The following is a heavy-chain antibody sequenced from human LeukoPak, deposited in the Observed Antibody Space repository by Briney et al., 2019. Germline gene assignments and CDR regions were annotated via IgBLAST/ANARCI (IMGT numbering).Heavy chain of an antibody. V-gene: IGHV3-74*01. CDR2: VDHGGSGT. CDR3: ATDLG. Sequence: PGGSLRLSCAASGFTFTSYWMHWVRQVAGKGLVWLSRVDHGGSGTSYADSVKGRFTISRDNAKNTLYLQMNGLRVEDTAVYYCATDLGWGQGTLVTVSS. D-gene: IGHD7-27*01. CDR1: GFTFTSYW. J-gene: IGHJ4*02.